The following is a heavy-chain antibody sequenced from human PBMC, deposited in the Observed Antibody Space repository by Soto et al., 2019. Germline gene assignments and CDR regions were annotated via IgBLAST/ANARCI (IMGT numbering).Heavy chain of an antibody. V-gene: IGHV4-61*01. CDR1: GGSVSSGSYY. D-gene: IGHD6-13*01. CDR2: IYYSGST. J-gene: IGHJ5*02. CDR3: ARGRGIAEQPDFERWFDP. Sequence: PSETLSLTCTVSGGSVSSGSYYWSWIRQPPGKGLEWIGYIYYSGSTNYNPSLKSRVTISVDTSKNQFSLKLSSVTAADTAVYYCARGRGIAEQPDFERWFDPWGQGTLVTVSS.